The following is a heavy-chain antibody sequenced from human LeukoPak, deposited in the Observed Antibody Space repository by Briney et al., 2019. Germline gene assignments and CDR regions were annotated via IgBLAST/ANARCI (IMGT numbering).Heavy chain of an antibody. CDR2: ISGSGGST. D-gene: IGHD2-2*01. V-gene: IGHV3-23*01. CDR1: GFTFSSYA. Sequence: GGSLRLSCAASGFTFSSYAMSWVRQAPGKGLEWVSAISGSGGSTYYADSVKGRFTTSRDNSKNTLYLQMNSLRAEDTAVYYCAKDPYCSSTSCPLLTPLTWGQGTLVTVSS. CDR3: AKDPYCSSTSCPLLTPLT. J-gene: IGHJ5*02.